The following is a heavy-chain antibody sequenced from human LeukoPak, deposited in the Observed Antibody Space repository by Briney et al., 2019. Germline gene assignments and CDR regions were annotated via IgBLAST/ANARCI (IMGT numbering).Heavy chain of an antibody. Sequence: SETLSLTCTVSGGSISSYYWSWIRQPPGQGLEWIGYIYYSGSTNYNPSLKSRVTISVDTSKNQFSLKLSSVTAADTAVYYCARASPLYSSSWYDYYYYYGMDVWGQGTTVTVSS. D-gene: IGHD6-13*01. CDR3: ARASPLYSSSWYDYYYYYGMDV. V-gene: IGHV4-59*01. J-gene: IGHJ6*02. CDR2: IYYSGST. CDR1: GGSISSYY.